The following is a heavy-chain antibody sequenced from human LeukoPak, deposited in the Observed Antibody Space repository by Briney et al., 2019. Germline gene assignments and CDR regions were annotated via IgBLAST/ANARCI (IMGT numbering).Heavy chain of an antibody. CDR2: IIPMFGTA. CDR1: GGSFISYG. V-gene: IGHV1-69*01. D-gene: IGHD4-17*01. CDR3: ARDIDNGDYVVY. Sequence: GSSVKVSCKASGGSFISYGINWVRQAPGQGLGWMGGIIPMFGTADYTQKFQGRVTITADESTSTAYMELSSLRSEDTAVYYCARDIDNGDYVVYWGQGTLVTVSS. J-gene: IGHJ4*02.